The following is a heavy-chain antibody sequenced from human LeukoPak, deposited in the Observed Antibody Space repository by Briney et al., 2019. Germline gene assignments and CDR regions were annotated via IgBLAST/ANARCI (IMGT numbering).Heavy chain of an antibody. CDR3: ARDRSPVLRFLEWSGYFDY. V-gene: IGHV3-66*01. CDR2: IYSGGST. D-gene: IGHD3-3*01. J-gene: IGHJ4*02. Sequence: GGSLRLSCAASGFTVSSNYMSWVRQAPGKGLEWVSVIYSGGSTYYADSVKGRFTISRDNSKNTLYLQMNSLRAEDTAVYYCARDRSPVLRFLEWSGYFDYWGQGTLVTVSS. CDR1: GFTVSSNY.